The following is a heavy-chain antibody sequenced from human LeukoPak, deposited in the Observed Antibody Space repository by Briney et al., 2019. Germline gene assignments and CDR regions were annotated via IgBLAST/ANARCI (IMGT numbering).Heavy chain of an antibody. D-gene: IGHD2-15*01. CDR3: AKDHGYCSGGSCYSDFDY. CDR2: ISGSGGGT. J-gene: IGHJ4*02. Sequence: PGGSLRLSCAASGFTFSSYAMSWVRQAPGKGLEWVSAISGSGGGTYYADSVKGRFTISRDNSKNTLYLQMNSLRAEDTAVYYCAKDHGYCSGGSCYSDFDYWGQGTLVTVSS. CDR1: GFTFSSYA. V-gene: IGHV3-23*01.